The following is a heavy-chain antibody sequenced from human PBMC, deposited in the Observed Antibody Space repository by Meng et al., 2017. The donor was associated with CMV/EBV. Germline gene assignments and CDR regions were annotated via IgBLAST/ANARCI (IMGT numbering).Heavy chain of an antibody. Sequence: GESLKISCAASGFTFDDYTMHWVRQAPGKGLEWVSLISWDGGSTYYADSVKGRFTISRDNSKNSLYLQMNSLRTEDTALYYCAKDVGYCTNGVCYTDYFDYWGQGTLVTVSS. CDR1: GFTFDDYT. CDR2: ISWDGGST. D-gene: IGHD2-8*01. J-gene: IGHJ4*02. CDR3: AKDVGYCTNGVCYTDYFDY. V-gene: IGHV3-43*01.